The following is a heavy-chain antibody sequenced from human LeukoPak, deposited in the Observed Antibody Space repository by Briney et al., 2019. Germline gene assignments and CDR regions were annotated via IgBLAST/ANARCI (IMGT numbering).Heavy chain of an antibody. Sequence: PSETLSLTCAVYGGSFSGYYWSWIRQPPGKGLEWIGEINHSGSTNYNPSLKSRVTISVDTSKNQFSLKLSSVTAADTAVYYCAKDSQRGVEAGGMKFYAEYFRHWGQGTLVTVSS. CDR2: INHSGST. V-gene: IGHV4-34*01. J-gene: IGHJ1*01. CDR1: GGSFSGYY. D-gene: IGHD6-13*01. CDR3: AKDSQRGVEAGGMKFYAEYFRH.